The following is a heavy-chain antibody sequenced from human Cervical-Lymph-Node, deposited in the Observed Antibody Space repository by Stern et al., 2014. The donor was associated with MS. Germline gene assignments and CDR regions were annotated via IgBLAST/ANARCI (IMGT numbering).Heavy chain of an antibody. J-gene: IGHJ5*02. D-gene: IGHD2-15*01. CDR2: IKEDGSET. Sequence: EVQLVESGGGLVQPGGSLRLSCAASGFTFSSYWMNWVRPAPVKGLEWVANIKEDGSETYYVDSVKGRFPISRDNAKNSLYLQMNSLRAEDTAVYYCARGSDTWGQGTLVTVSS. V-gene: IGHV3-7*01. CDR1: GFTFSSYW. CDR3: ARGSDT.